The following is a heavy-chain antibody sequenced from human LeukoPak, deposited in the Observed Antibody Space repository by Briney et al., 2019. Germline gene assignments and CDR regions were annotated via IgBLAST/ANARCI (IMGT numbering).Heavy chain of an antibody. J-gene: IGHJ5*02. CDR1: GGSISSYY. V-gene: IGHV4-4*07. D-gene: IGHD3-3*01. CDR2: IYTSGST. Sequence: SETLSLTCTVSGGSISSYYWSWIRQPAGKGLEWIGRIYTSGSTNYNPSLKSRVTMSVDTPKNQFSLKLSSVTAADTAVYYCARDQGFGVVTTVNWFDPWGQGTLVTVSS. CDR3: ARDQGFGVVTTVNWFDP.